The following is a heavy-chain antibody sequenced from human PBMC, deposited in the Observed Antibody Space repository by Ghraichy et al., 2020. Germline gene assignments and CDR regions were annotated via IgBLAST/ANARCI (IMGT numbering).Heavy chain of an antibody. CDR2: IYTSGST. D-gene: IGHD5-18*01. V-gene: IGHV4-4*09. Sequence: SETLSLTCTVSGGSISSYYWSWIRQPPGKGLEWIGYIYTSGSTNYNPSLKSRVTISVDTSKNQFSLKLSSVTAADTAVYYCARASRDTRWYFDLWGRGTLVTVSS. J-gene: IGHJ2*01. CDR3: ARASRDTRWYFDL. CDR1: GGSISSYY.